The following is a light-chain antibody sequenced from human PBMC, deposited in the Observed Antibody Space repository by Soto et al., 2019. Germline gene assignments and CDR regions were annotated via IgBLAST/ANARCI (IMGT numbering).Light chain of an antibody. Sequence: QSVLTQPASVSGSPGQSITISCTGTSSDVGGYNYVSWYQQHPGKAPKLMIFEVSNRPSGVSNRFSGSKSGNTASLTISGLQDEEEADYYCSSYKSRSTWVFGGGTKVTV. J-gene: IGLJ3*02. CDR3: SSYKSRSTWV. CDR1: SSDVGGYNY. V-gene: IGLV2-14*01. CDR2: EVS.